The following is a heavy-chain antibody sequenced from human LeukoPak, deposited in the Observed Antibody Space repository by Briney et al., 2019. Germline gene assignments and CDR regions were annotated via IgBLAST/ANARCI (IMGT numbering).Heavy chain of an antibody. V-gene: IGHV3-23*01. J-gene: IGHJ5*02. CDR1: GFIFSGYA. Sequence: GGSLRLSCAASGFIFSGYAMSWVRQAPGKGLEWVSTISGSGGSTYYADSVKGRFTISRDNSKNTLYLQMNSLRAEDTAVYYCAKWAYSRRWFDPWGQGTLVTVSS. D-gene: IGHD3-16*01. CDR2: ISGSGGST. CDR3: AKWAYSRRWFDP.